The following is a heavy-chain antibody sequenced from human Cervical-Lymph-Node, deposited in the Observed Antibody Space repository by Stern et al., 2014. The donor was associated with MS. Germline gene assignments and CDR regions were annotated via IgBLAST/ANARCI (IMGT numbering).Heavy chain of an antibody. J-gene: IGHJ4*02. D-gene: IGHD5-18*01. Sequence: EVQLVESGGGLIQPGGSLRLSCAASGVTVRGEYMSWVRQAPGKGLEWVSTLYGVGNTYYAESVMGRYTFSRDNSKNTLYLQMNSLSVEDTAVYYCARSGGGGYSFGYWGQGILVTVSS. CDR2: LYGVGNT. V-gene: IGHV3-53*01. CDR1: GVTVRGEY. CDR3: ARSGGGGYSFGY.